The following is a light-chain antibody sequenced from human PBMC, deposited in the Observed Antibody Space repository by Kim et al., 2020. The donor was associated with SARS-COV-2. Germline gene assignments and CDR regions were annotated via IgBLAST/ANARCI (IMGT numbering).Light chain of an antibody. CDR3: QSYDSSLSGWV. CDR2: SNT. J-gene: IGLJ3*02. CDR1: SSNSGAGYD. Sequence: QRVTISCTGGSSNSGAGYDVHWYQQLPGTAPKLLIYSNTNRPSGVPDRFSGSKSGTSASLAITGLQAEDEADYYCQSYDSSLSGWVFGGGTQLTVL. V-gene: IGLV1-40*01.